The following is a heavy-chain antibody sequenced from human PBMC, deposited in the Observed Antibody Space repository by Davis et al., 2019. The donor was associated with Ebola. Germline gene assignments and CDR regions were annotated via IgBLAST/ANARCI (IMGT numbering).Heavy chain of an antibody. CDR3: AKDRGYSYGYVQEY. CDR1: GFTFSSYA. V-gene: IGHV3-23*01. Sequence: GESLKISCAASGFTFSSYAMSWVRQAPGKGLEWVSAISGSGGSTDYADSVKGRFTISRDNSKNTLYLQMNSLRAEDTAVYYCAKDRGYSYGYVQEYWGQGTLVTVSS. D-gene: IGHD5-18*01. J-gene: IGHJ4*02. CDR2: ISGSGGST.